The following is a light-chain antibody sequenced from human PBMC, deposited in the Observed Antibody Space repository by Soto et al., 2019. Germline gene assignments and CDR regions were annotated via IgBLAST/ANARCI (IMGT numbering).Light chain of an antibody. Sequence: QAVVTQPPSASGTPGQRVTISCSGSSSNIGSNTVNWYQQLPGTAPILLIYSNNQRPSGVPDRFSGSKSGTSASLAISGLPSEDAADYYCAAWDDSLHWVFGGGTKLTVL. J-gene: IGLJ2*01. CDR1: SSNIGSNT. CDR2: SNN. CDR3: AAWDDSLHWV. V-gene: IGLV1-44*01.